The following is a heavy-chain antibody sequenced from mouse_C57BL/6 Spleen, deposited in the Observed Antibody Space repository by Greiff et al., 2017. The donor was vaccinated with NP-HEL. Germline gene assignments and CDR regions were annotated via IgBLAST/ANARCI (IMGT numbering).Heavy chain of an antibody. CDR1: GYTFTSYW. CDR3: ARPDYDDRAWFAY. Sequence: VQLQQPGTELVKPGASVKLSCKASGYTFTSYWMHWVKQRPGQGLEWIGNINPSNGGTNYNEKFKSKATLTVDKSSSTAYMQLSSLTSEDSAVYYCARPDYDDRAWFAYWGQGTLVTVSA. V-gene: IGHV1-53*01. D-gene: IGHD2-4*01. CDR2: INPSNGGT. J-gene: IGHJ3*01.